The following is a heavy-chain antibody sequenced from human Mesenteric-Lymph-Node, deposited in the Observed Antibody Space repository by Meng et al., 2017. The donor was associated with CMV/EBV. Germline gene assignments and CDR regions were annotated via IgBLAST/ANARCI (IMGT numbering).Heavy chain of an antibody. CDR2: ISSGGSAT. D-gene: IGHD4-11*01. J-gene: IGHJ4*02. CDR3: ARDLEQYSDSDDS. Sequence: GESLKISCVASGFIFGDYYMSWVRQAPGKGLEWVSYISSGGSATYYADSVEGRFTISRDNTKNSLFLHMNNLRAEDTAVYFCARDLEQYSDSDDSWGPGTLVTVSS. CDR1: GFIFGDYY. V-gene: IGHV3-11*01.